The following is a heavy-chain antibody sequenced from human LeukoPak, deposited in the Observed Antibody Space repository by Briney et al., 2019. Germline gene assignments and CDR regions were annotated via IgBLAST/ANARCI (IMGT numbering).Heavy chain of an antibody. CDR1: GGSISSYY. V-gene: IGHV4-4*07. Sequence: SETLSLTCTVSGGSISSYYWSWIRQPAGKGLEWIGRIYTSGSTNYNPSLKSRVTMSVDTSKNQFSLKLSSVTAADTAVYYCAKENYPSSSWYGYGMDVWGQGTPVTVSS. CDR2: IYTSGST. CDR3: AKENYPSSSWYGYGMDV. J-gene: IGHJ6*02. D-gene: IGHD6-13*01.